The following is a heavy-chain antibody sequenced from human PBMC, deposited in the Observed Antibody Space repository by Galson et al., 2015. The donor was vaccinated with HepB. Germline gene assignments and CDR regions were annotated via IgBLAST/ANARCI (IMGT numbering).Heavy chain of an antibody. Sequence: SVKVSCKASGYTFTSYYMHWVRQAPGQGLEWMGIINPSGGSTSYAQKFQGRVTMTRDTSTSTVYMELSSLRSEDTAVYYCARDWARGYSYGTGVDAFDIWGQGTMVTVSS. CDR1: GYTFTSYY. J-gene: IGHJ3*02. V-gene: IGHV1-46*03. CDR2: INPSGGST. D-gene: IGHD5-18*01. CDR3: ARDWARGYSYGTGVDAFDI.